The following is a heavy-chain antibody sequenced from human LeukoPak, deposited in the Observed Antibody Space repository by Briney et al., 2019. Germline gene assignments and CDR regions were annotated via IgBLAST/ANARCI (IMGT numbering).Heavy chain of an antibody. CDR1: GASISSYY. J-gene: IGHJ4*02. Sequence: PSETLSLTCTVSGASISSYYWSWIRQPPGKGLEWIGYIYYSGSTNYNPSLKSRVTISVDTSKNQFSLKLSSVTAADTAVYYCAREGGYYYGSGSYSKFDYWGQGTLVTVSS. D-gene: IGHD3-10*01. V-gene: IGHV4-59*01. CDR2: IYYSGST. CDR3: AREGGYYYGSGSYSKFDY.